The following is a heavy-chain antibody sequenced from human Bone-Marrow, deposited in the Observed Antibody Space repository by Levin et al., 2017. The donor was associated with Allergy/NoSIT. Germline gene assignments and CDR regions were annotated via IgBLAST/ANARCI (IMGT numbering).Heavy chain of an antibody. J-gene: IGHJ4*02. CDR3: AKRGGGSYRWNYSVDH. CDR1: GFTFRSYG. V-gene: IGHV3-30*18. D-gene: IGHD1-7*01. CDR2: ISNDGSNE. Sequence: GGSLRLSCAASGFTFRSYGMHWVRQAPGKGLEWVAVISNDGSNENYADSVRGRFTISRDNSKNTLYLQMNSLRAEDTAVYYCAKRGGGSYRWNYSVDHWGQGTLVTVSS.